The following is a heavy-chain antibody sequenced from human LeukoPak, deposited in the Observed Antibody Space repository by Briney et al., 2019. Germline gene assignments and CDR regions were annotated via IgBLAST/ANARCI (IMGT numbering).Heavy chain of an antibody. D-gene: IGHD3-9*01. CDR1: GGSISSSSYY. J-gene: IGHJ4*02. V-gene: IGHV4-39*01. CDR3: ARHLKGAGYFDWLLCGDFDY. CDR2: IYYSGST. Sequence: NPSETLSLTCTVSGGSISSSSYYWGWIRQPPGKGLEWIGSIYYSGSTYYNPSLKSRVTISVDTSKNQFSLKLSSVTAADTAVYYCARHLKGAGYFDWLLCGDFDYWGQGTLVTVSS.